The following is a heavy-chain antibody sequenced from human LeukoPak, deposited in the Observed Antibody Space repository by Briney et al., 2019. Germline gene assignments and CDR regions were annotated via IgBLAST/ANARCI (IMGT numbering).Heavy chain of an antibody. CDR3: AKAASSSWPSYYYGMDV. J-gene: IGHJ6*02. D-gene: IGHD6-13*01. CDR2: ITGSGGNT. CDR1: GFIFSSYS. V-gene: IGHV3-23*01. Sequence: GGSLRLSCAASGFIFSSYSMSRVRQAPGKGLEWVSVITGSGGNTYYADSVKGRFTISKDNSKNTVYLQMSSLGVDDTAVYYCAKAASSSWPSYYYGMDVWGQGTTVTVSS.